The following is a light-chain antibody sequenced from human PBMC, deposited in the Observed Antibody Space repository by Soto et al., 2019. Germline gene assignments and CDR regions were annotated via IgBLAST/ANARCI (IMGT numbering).Light chain of an antibody. CDR1: QSVSYN. J-gene: IGKJ4*01. V-gene: IGKV3-15*01. CDR2: GAF. Sequence: EIVMTQSPATLSVSPGETATLSCRASQSVSYNLAWYQQKPGQGPRRLIYGAFTRATGIPARCSGSGSGTEFTLTISSLQSEDFAVYYCQQYKNWPPLTFGGGTKVEIK. CDR3: QQYKNWPPLT.